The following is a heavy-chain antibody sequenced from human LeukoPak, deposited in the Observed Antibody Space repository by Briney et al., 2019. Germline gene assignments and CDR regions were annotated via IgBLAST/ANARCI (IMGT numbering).Heavy chain of an antibody. Sequence: GGSLRLSCAASGFTVSTHYMNWVRQAPGKGLEWVSVIDTADKTYYADSVKGRFTISRDNSNNTVFLQLNSVRAEDTALYYCAKDPMVNGDALTYYFDYWGQGTLVTVSS. CDR3: AKDPMVNGDALTYYFDY. CDR2: IDTADKT. V-gene: IGHV3-53*01. CDR1: GFTVSTHY. D-gene: IGHD5-18*01. J-gene: IGHJ4*02.